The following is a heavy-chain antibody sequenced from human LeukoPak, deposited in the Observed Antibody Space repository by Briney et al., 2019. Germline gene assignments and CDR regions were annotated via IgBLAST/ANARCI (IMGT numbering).Heavy chain of an antibody. Sequence: ASVEVSCKTSGYTFTDYYIHWVRQAPGQGLEWMGWIVPDSGGTNYAQKFQGRVTMTRDTSISTAYMELNRLRYDDTAVYYCATLGATSFDYWGQGTLVTVSS. CDR1: GYTFTDYY. J-gene: IGHJ4*02. D-gene: IGHD1-26*01. CDR2: IVPDSGGT. CDR3: ATLGATSFDY. V-gene: IGHV1-2*02.